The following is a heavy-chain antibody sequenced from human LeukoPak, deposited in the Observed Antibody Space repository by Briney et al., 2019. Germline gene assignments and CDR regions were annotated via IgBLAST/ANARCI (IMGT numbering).Heavy chain of an antibody. V-gene: IGHV3-23*01. CDR2: ISGSSGST. J-gene: IGHJ4*02. D-gene: IGHD3-10*01. Sequence: GGSLRLSCAASGFTFSSYAMSWVRQAPGKGLEWVSTISGSSGSTYYADSVKGRFTISRDNSKNTLYLQMNSLRAEDTAVYYCAKADYFASGSYYNWGQGTLVTVPS. CDR3: AKADYFASGSYYN. CDR1: GFTFSSYA.